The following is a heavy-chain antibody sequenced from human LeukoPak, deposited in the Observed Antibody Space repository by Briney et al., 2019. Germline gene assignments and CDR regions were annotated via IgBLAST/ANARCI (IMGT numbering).Heavy chain of an antibody. D-gene: IGHD3-22*01. CDR3: ALITMIVVVIPGA. V-gene: IGHV1-46*01. J-gene: IGHJ4*02. Sequence: ASVKVSCKASGYTFTSYHMHWVRQAPGQGLEWMGIINPSGGTTNYAQKFRGRVTMTRDMSTSTVYMELSSLRSEDTAVYYCALITMIVVVIPGAWGQGTLVTVSS. CDR2: INPSGGTT. CDR1: GYTFTSYH.